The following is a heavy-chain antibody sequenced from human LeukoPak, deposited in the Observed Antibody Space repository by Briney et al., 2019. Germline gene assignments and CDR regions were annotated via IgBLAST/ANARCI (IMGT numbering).Heavy chain of an antibody. CDR2: INSDGSST. CDR1: GFTFSSYW. J-gene: IGHJ4*02. D-gene: IGHD1-1*01. CDR3: VRVTTNGYFDY. Sequence: GGSLRLSCAASGFTFSSYWMHWVRQAPGKGLVWVSRINSDGSSTSYADSVKGRFTISRDNAKNSLYLQMNRLRAEDTAVYFCVRVTTNGYFDYWGQGSLVTVSS. V-gene: IGHV3-74*01.